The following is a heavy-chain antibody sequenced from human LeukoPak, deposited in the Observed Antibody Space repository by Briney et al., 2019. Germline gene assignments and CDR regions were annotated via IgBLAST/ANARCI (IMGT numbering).Heavy chain of an antibody. CDR2: IIPIFGTA. CDR3: AREGEGYYYDSSGYYDY. CDR1: GGTFSSYA. Sequence: GASVKVSCKASGGTFSSYAISWVRQASGQGLEWMGGIIPIFGTANYAQKFQGRVTITADESTSTAYMELSSLRSEDTAVYYCAREGEGYYYDSSGYYDYWGQGTLVTASS. J-gene: IGHJ4*02. V-gene: IGHV1-69*13. D-gene: IGHD3-22*01.